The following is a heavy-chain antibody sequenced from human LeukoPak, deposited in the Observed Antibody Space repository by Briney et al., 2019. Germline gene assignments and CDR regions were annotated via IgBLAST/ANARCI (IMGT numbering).Heavy chain of an antibody. J-gene: IGHJ6*04. CDR3: ARVLYILRYFDY. Sequence: SETLSLTCAVYGGSFSGYYWSWIRQPPGKGLEWIGEINHSGSTNYNPSLKSRVTISVDTSKNQFSLKTSYVTAADTAVYYCARVLYILRYFDYWGKGTTVTISS. CDR2: INHSGST. D-gene: IGHD3-9*01. V-gene: IGHV4-34*01. CDR1: GGSFSGYY.